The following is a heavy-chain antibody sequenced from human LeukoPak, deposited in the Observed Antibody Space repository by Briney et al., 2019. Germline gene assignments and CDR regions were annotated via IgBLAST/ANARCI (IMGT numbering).Heavy chain of an antibody. Sequence: ASVKVSCKASGYTFTSYGISWVRQAPGQGLEWMGWISAYNGNTNYAQKLQGRVTMTTDTSTSTAYMELRSLRSDDTAVYYCARDDPRVDSGYDFYYYYYGMDVWGQGTTVTVSS. J-gene: IGHJ6*02. D-gene: IGHD5-12*01. CDR3: ARDDPRVDSGYDFYYYYYGMDV. V-gene: IGHV1-18*01. CDR1: GYTFTSYG. CDR2: ISAYNGNT.